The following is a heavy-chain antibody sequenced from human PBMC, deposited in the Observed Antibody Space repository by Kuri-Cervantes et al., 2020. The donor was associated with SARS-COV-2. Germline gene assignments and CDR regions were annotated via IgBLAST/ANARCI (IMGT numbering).Heavy chain of an antibody. D-gene: IGHD4-17*01. V-gene: IGHV3-53*01. J-gene: IGHJ4*02. CDR2: IYSGGST. Sequence: GESLKISCAASGFTVSSNYMSWVRQAPGKGLEWVSVIYSGGSTYYADSVKGRFTISRDNSKNTLYLQMNSLRAEDTAVHYCARGYGDSLYWGQGTLVTVSS. CDR1: GFTVSSNY. CDR3: ARGYGDSLY.